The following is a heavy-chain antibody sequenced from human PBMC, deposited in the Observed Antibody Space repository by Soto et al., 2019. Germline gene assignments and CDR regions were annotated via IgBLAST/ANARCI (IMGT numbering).Heavy chain of an antibody. CDR3: ARDRGAPDAFDI. CDR2: IQSYGSNYAE. V-gene: IGHV3-74*01. Sequence: EVQLVESGGGLAQPGGSLRLSCAASGFNFSPYWMNWVRHAPGKVLEWVSRIQSYGSNYAESYADSVKGRFTISRAIAKNMLYLQMNSLSGDDMAVYFCARDRGAPDAFDIWGQGTMVTVSS. CDR1: GFNFSPYW. J-gene: IGHJ3*02. D-gene: IGHD3-10*01.